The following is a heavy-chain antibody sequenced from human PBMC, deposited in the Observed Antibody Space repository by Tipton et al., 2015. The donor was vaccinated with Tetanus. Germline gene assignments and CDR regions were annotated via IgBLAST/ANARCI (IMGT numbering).Heavy chain of an antibody. Sequence: SLRLSCAASGFTFSSYAMGWVRRAPGQGLEYVSAISASGGDTYHADSVKGRFTISRDNSKNTQYLQMNSLRDEDTAMYYCARHFVVVNTPDFYYNYYSMDVWGQGTTVTVSS. J-gene: IGHJ6*01. CDR2: ISASGGDT. D-gene: IGHD3-3*02. V-gene: IGHV3-23*01. CDR3: ARHFVVVNTPDFYYNYYSMDV. CDR1: GFTFSSYA.